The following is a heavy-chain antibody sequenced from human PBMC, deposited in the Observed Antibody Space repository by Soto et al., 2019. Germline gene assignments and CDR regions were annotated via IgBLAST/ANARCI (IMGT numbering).Heavy chain of an antibody. J-gene: IGHJ4*02. CDR1: GFTFSSYW. CDR2: IKQDGSEK. Sequence: GGSLRLSCAASGFTFSSYWMSWVRQAPGKGLEWVANIKQDGSEKYYVDSVEGRFTISRDNAKNSLYLQMNSLRAEDTAVYYCARDSIIAAAGTKDYWGQGTLVTVSS. D-gene: IGHD6-13*01. V-gene: IGHV3-7*01. CDR3: ARDSIIAAAGTKDY.